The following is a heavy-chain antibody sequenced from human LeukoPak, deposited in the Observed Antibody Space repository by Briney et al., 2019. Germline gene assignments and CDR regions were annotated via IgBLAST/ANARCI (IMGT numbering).Heavy chain of an antibody. CDR3: ARGTIFGVVTN. Sequence: SETLSLTCTVSGYSISSGYYWGWIRQPPGKGLEWIGNIYYSGSTYYNPSLKSRVTISVDTSNNQFSLKVTSVTAADTAVYYCARGTIFGVVTNWGQGILVPISS. CDR2: IYYSGST. J-gene: IGHJ4*02. V-gene: IGHV4-38-2*02. CDR1: GYSISSGYY. D-gene: IGHD3-3*01.